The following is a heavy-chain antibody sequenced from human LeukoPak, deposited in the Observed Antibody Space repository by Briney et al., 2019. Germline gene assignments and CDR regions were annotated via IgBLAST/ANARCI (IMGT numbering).Heavy chain of an antibody. V-gene: IGHV1-69*06. CDR2: IIPIFGTA. Sequence: SVKVSCKAPGGTFSSYAISWVRQAPGQGLEWMGGIIPIFGTANYAQKFQGRVTITADKSTSTAYMELSSLRSEDTAVYYCARGPYYYDSSGYSRRRIYYYYYMDVWGKGTTVTVSS. J-gene: IGHJ6*03. CDR3: ARGPYYYDSSGYSRRRIYYYYYMDV. D-gene: IGHD3-22*01. CDR1: GGTFSSYA.